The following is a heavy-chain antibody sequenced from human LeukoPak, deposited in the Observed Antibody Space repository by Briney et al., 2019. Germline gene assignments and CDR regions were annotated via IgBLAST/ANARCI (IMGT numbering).Heavy chain of an antibody. CDR3: ARSGRGWLQYVYFDY. CDR2: INHSGST. CDR1: GGSFSGYY. V-gene: IGHV4-34*01. J-gene: IGHJ4*02. Sequence: SSETLSLTCAVYGGSFSGYYWRWIRQPPGKGLEWIGEINHSGSTNYNPSLKSRVTISVDTSKNQFSLKLSSVTAADTAVYYCARSGRGWLQYVYFDYWGQGTLVTVSS. D-gene: IGHD5-24*01.